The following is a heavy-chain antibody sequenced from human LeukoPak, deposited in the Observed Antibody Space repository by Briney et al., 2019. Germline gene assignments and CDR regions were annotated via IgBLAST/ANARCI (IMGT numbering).Heavy chain of an antibody. Sequence: SETLSLTCTVSGGSISSYYWSWIRQPPGKGLEWIGYIYYSGSTNYNPSLKSRVTISVDTSKNQFPLKLSSVTAADTAVYYCAGQKGSWGGFDYWGQGTLVTVSS. CDR2: IYYSGST. CDR1: GGSISSYY. CDR3: AGQKGSWGGFDY. V-gene: IGHV4-59*01. D-gene: IGHD6-13*01. J-gene: IGHJ4*02.